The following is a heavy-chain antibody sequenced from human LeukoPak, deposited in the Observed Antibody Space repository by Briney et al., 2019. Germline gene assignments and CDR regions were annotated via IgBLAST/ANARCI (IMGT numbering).Heavy chain of an antibody. V-gene: IGHV1-3*01. CDR2: INAGNGNT. D-gene: IGHD6-13*01. CDR1: GYTFTSYA. CDR3: ARARTCIAAAGDFDY. Sequence: GSVTVSCKASGYTFTSYAMHWVRQAPGQRVEGMGWINAGNGNTKYSQKFQGRVTITRDTSASTAYMELSSLRSEDTAVYYCARARTCIAAAGDFDYWGQGTLVTVSS. J-gene: IGHJ4*02.